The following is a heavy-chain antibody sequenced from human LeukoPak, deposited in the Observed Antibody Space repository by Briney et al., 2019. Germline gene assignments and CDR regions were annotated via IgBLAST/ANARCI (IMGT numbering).Heavy chain of an antibody. CDR1: GFTFSSYA. J-gene: IGHJ4*02. CDR3: AKDPAIVVVVAATEDY. CDR2: ICGSGGST. V-gene: IGHV3-23*01. D-gene: IGHD2-15*01. Sequence: PGRSLRLSCAASGFTFSSYAMGWVRQAPGKGLEWVSAICGSGGSTYYADSVKGRFTISRDNSKNTLYLQMNSLRAEDTAVYYCAKDPAIVVVVAATEDYWGQGTLVTVSS.